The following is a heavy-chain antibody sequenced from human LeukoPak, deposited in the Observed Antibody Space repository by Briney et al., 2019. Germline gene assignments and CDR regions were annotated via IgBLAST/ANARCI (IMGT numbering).Heavy chain of an antibody. V-gene: IGHV4-59*01. CDR3: ARSKMLLREGFDY. J-gene: IGHJ4*02. D-gene: IGHD3-16*01. CDR2: IKYNGYT. Sequence: PSETLSLTCTVAAGSISRYYWSWIRQPPGKGREWLGYIKYNGYTNYNPSLKSRVTMSIDASKKQFSLKLSSVTAADTAVYYCARSKMLLREGFDYWGQGTLVTVSS. CDR1: AGSISRYY.